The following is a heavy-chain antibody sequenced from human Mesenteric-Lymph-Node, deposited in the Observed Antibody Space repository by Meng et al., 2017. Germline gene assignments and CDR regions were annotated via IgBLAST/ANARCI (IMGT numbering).Heavy chain of an antibody. V-gene: IGHV1-2*06. CDR1: GYTFTAHW. CDR2: INPNSGGT. D-gene: IGHD1-26*01. J-gene: IGHJ4*02. CDR3: ARGGSYYSPFDY. Sequence: ASVKVSCKASGYTFTAHWLHWLRQAPGQGLEWMGRINPNSGGTNYAQKFQGRVTMTRDTSISTAYMELSRLRSDDTAVYYCARGGSYYSPFDYWGQGTLVTVSS.